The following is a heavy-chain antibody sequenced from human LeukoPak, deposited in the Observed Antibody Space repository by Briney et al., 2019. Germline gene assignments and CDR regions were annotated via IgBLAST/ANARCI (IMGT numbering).Heavy chain of an antibody. Sequence: GGSLRLSCAASGFTFSSYAMHWVRQAPDKGVEWVAVISYDGSNKYYADSVKGRSTISRDNSKNTLYLQMNSLRAEDTAVYYCAKGAPSGSYYYYYYGMDVWGQGTTVTVSS. CDR1: GFTFSSYA. CDR3: AKGAPSGSYYYYYYGMDV. D-gene: IGHD1-26*01. CDR2: ISYDGSNK. V-gene: IGHV3-30-3*01. J-gene: IGHJ6*02.